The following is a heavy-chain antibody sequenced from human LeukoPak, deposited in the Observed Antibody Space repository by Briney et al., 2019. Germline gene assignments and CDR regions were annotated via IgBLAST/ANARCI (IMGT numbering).Heavy chain of an antibody. D-gene: IGHD3-22*01. Sequence: GGSLRLSCAASGFIFSSYSMIWVRQAPGKGLEWVASISLSGSSIYYADSVKGRFTISRDNAKNSLYLQMNSLRVDDTAVYYCARGDSSGYYSKRPSDYWGQGTLVTVSS. CDR2: ISLSGSSI. CDR3: ARGDSSGYYSKRPSDY. J-gene: IGHJ4*02. V-gene: IGHV3-21*01. CDR1: GFIFSSYS.